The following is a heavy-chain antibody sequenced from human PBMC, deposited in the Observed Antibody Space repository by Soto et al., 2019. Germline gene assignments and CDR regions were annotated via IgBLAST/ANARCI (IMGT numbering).Heavy chain of an antibody. CDR2: ISYDGSNK. CDR3: ARDHHGSDGAPVYYYYGMDV. D-gene: IGHD6-25*01. J-gene: IGHJ6*02. CDR1: GFTFSSYA. V-gene: IGHV3-30-3*01. Sequence: GGSLRLSCAASGFTFSSYAMHWVRQAPGKGLEWVAVISYDGSNKYYADSVKGRFTISRDNSKNTLYLQMNSLRAEDTAVYYCARDHHGSDGAPVYYYYGMDVWGQGTTVTVSS.